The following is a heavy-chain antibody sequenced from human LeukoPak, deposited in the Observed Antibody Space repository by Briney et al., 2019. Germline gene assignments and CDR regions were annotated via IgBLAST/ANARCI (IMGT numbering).Heavy chain of an antibody. CDR2: IYHSGST. D-gene: IGHD3-10*01. J-gene: IGHJ4*02. V-gene: IGHV4-38-2*02. Sequence: SETLSLTCTVSGYSISRGYYWGWIRQPPGKGLEWIASIYHSGSTYYNPSLKSRVTISIDTSKNQFSLKLSSVTAADTAVYYCARVITYYYGWGSYYKIGFGFDYWGQGTLVTVSS. CDR1: GYSISRGYY. CDR3: ARVITYYYGWGSYYKIGFGFDY.